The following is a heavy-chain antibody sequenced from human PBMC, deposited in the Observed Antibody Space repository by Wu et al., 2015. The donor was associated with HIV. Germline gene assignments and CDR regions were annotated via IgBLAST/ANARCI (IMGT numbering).Heavy chain of an antibody. CDR3: AREIEDPAIMVRAGFDP. CDR1: GNTFSSHS. V-gene: IGHV1-69*13. J-gene: IGHJ5*02. CDR2: IIPLFNTA. D-gene: IGHD3-10*01. Sequence: QVQLVQSGAEVKKPKSSVKVSCKASGNTFSSHSISWIRQAPGQGLEWMGRIIPLFNTADYAQKFQGRVTITADESTNTAYMQLSSLRSEDTAIYYCAREIEDPAIMVRAGFDPWGQGTLVTVSS.